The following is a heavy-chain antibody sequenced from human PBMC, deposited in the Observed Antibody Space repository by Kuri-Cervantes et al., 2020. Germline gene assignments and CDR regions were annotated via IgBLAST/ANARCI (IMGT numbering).Heavy chain of an antibody. Sequence: LKISWEASGFTLRYYYMTWNRKAPGKGLEWVSQISTSGKTISYADSAKGRFTISRDNPKKSLYLQKHILRAEDSAVFYWSREGRLGTPSHAYFDYYM. CDR2: ISTSGKTI. D-gene: IGHD3-22*01. CDR1: GFTLRYYY. J-gene: IGHJ6*03. CDR3: SREGRLGTPSHAYFDYYM. V-gene: IGHV3-11*04.